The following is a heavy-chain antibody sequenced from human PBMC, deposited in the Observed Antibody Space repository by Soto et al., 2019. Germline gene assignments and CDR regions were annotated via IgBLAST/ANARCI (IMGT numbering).Heavy chain of an antibody. CDR2: IYPGDSDT. J-gene: IGHJ5*02. CDR1: GYSFTSCW. V-gene: IGHV5-51*01. D-gene: IGHD6-19*01. CDR3: ARHGDSSGWTAYNWFDP. Sequence: GESLKISCKGSGYSFTSCWIGWVRQMPGKGLEWMGIIYPGDSDTRYSPSFQGQVTISADKSISTAYLQWSSLKASDTAMYYCARHGDSSGWTAYNWFDPWGQGTLVTVSS.